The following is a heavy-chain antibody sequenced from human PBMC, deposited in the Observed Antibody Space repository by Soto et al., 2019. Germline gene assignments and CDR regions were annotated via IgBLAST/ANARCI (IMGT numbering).Heavy chain of an antibody. CDR1: GFTFSSYW. V-gene: IGHV3-74*01. J-gene: IGHJ4*02. CDR3: ARGGTYYSFDY. D-gene: IGHD1-26*01. Sequence: GGSLRLSCAASGFTFSSYWMHWVRQAPGKGLVWVSRINSDGSSTNYADSVKGRFTISRDNAKNTLYLQMNSLRAEDTAVYYCARGGTYYSFDYWGQGTLVTVSS. CDR2: INSDGSST.